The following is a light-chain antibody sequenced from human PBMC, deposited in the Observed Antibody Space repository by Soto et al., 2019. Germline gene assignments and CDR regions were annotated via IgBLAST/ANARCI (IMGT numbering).Light chain of an antibody. CDR1: RSITNY. V-gene: IGKV1-33*01. CDR2: DAS. J-gene: IGKJ2*01. Sequence: DIQMTQSPSSLSAFVGDRVTITCRASRSITNYLNWYQQKPGKAPRLLIYDASNLKTGVPSRFSGTGSGTDFTFTISGLQPEDIATYYCQQYDKLPYTFGQGTKLEIK. CDR3: QQYDKLPYT.